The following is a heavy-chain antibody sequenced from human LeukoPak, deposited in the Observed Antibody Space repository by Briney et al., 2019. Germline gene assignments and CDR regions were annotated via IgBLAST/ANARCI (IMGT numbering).Heavy chain of an antibody. CDR2: IYDYGNT. D-gene: IGHD3-10*01. Sequence: SESLSVTCTVCGGSISRYFWRWVRPPPGRGVAWIGYIYDYGNTNYNPSLASRGAISVVTSNNRFSLRLPSVTAADTALYYCARVKGFYGSGSFDFWGQGILVTVSS. CDR3: ARVKGFYGSGSFDF. CDR1: GGSISRYF. J-gene: IGHJ4*02. V-gene: IGHV4-59*01.